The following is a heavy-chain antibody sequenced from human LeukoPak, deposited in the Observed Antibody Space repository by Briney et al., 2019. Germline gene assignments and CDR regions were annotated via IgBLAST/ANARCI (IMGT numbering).Heavy chain of an antibody. CDR2: IYYSGST. Sequence: SETLSLTCTVSGGSISSGDYYWSWLRQPPGKGLEWIGYIYYSGSTYYNPSLKSRVTISVDTSKNQFSLKLSSVTAADTAVYYCARTFYRPGYYYYMDVWGKGTTVTVSS. CDR3: ARTFYRPGYYYYMDV. D-gene: IGHD3-3*02. V-gene: IGHV4-30-4*08. CDR1: GGSISSGDYY. J-gene: IGHJ6*03.